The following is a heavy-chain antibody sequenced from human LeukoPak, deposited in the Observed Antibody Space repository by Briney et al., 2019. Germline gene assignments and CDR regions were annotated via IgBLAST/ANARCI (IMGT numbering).Heavy chain of an antibody. CDR1: VYTFTSYG. CDR2: ISAYNGNT. Sequence: GASGKVSCKASVYTFTSYGISWVRQAPVQGLEWMGWISAYNGNTNYAQKLQGRVTMTTDTSTSTAYMELRSLRSDDTAVYYCARSARYYYYIDVWGKGTTVTVSS. CDR3: ARSARYYYYIDV. J-gene: IGHJ6*03. D-gene: IGHD6-25*01. V-gene: IGHV1-18*01.